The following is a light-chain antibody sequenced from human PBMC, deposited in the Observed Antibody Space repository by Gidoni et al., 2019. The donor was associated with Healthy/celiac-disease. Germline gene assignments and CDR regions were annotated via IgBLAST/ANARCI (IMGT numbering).Light chain of an antibody. CDR1: QRVSSY. V-gene: IGKV3-11*01. J-gene: IGKJ2*01. Sequence: EIVLTQSTATLSLSPAERATLPCRASQRVSSYLAWYQQKPGQAPRLLIYDASNRATGIPARFSGSGAGTDFTLTISSREPEDFAVYYCQQRSNWPPYTFGQGTKLEIK. CDR2: DAS. CDR3: QQRSNWPPYT.